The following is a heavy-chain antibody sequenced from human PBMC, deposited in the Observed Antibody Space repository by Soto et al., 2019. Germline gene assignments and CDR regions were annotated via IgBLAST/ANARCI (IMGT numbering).Heavy chain of an antibody. CDR2: ISYDGGLQ. CDR1: GFTFTSYG. CDR3: VSDLGYGHASVPYS. V-gene: IGHV3-30*03. Sequence: QAHLVESGGGVVQPGRSLRLSCAASGFTFTSYGMHWVRQAPGTRLEWVAVISYDGGLQHYADSVKGRFTISRDNSKNMVILQMNSLIAADTAVYYCVSDLGYGHASVPYSWGQGTLVSVSS. J-gene: IGHJ4*02. D-gene: IGHD5-18*01.